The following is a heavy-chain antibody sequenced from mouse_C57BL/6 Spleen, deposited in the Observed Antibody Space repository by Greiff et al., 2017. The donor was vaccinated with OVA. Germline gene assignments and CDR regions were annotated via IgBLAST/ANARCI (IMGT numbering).Heavy chain of an antibody. V-gene: IGHV5-4*01. Sequence: EVHLVESGGGLVKPGGSLKLSCAASGFTFSSYAMSWVRQTPEKRLEWVATISDGGSYTYYPDNVKGRFTISRDNAKNNLYLQMSHLKSEDTAMYYCAKSTMVPSFDYWGQGTTLTVSS. D-gene: IGHD2-1*01. CDR2: ISDGGSYT. J-gene: IGHJ2*01. CDR1: GFTFSSYA. CDR3: AKSTMVPSFDY.